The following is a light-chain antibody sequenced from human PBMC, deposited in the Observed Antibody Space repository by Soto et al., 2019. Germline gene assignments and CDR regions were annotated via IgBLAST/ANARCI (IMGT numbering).Light chain of an antibody. Sequence: QSALTQPASVSGSPGQSITISCTGTSSDVGGYKYVSWYQQHPGKAPKLMIYEVTNRPSGVSSRFSGSKSGNTASLTISGLQAEDEADYYCSSYTSSNTLLFGGGTKVTVL. CDR1: SSDVGGYKY. CDR3: SSYTSSNTLL. J-gene: IGLJ2*01. CDR2: EVT. V-gene: IGLV2-14*01.